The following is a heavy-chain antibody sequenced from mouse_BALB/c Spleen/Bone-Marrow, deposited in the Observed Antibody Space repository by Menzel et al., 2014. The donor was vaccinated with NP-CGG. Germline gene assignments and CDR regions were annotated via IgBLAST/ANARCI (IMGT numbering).Heavy chain of an antibody. CDR3: ARYWSGFAY. D-gene: IGHD4-1*01. CDR2: IHPNSGNT. CDR1: GYTFTSSW. V-gene: IGHV1S130*01. Sequence: VQLQESGSVLVRPGASVKLSYKASGYTFTSSWMHWAKQRPGQGLEWIGEIHPNSGNTNYNEKFKGKATLTVDTSSSTAYVDLSSLTPEDSAVYYCARYWSGFAYWGQGTLVTVSA. J-gene: IGHJ3*01.